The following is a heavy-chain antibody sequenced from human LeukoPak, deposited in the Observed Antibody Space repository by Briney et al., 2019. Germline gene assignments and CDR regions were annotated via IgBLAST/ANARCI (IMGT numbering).Heavy chain of an antibody. CDR3: ARDSAAAGGLSFDY. D-gene: IGHD6-13*01. J-gene: IGHJ4*02. Sequence: ASVKVSCTASGYSFIGYYMHWVRQAPGQGLEWMGWINLNSGGTKYAQKFQGRVTMTRDTSISTVYMELSRLRSDDTAVYYCARDSAAAGGLSFDYWGQGTLATVSS. CDR2: INLNSGGT. V-gene: IGHV1-2*02. CDR1: GYSFIGYY.